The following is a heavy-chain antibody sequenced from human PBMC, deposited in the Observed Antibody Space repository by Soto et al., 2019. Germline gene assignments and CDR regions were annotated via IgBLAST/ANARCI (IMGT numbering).Heavy chain of an antibody. CDR3: ARGLLPIHGDINDY. Sequence: QVQLVQSGAEVKKPGASVKVSCKASGYTFTSYDINWVRQATGQGLEWMGWMNPNSGNTGYAEKFQDRGTMTRNTSISIGYMELSSLRSEDTAVYYCARGLLPIHGDINDYWGQGTLVTVSS. J-gene: IGHJ4*02. CDR1: GYTFTSYD. CDR2: MNPNSGNT. D-gene: IGHD4-17*01. V-gene: IGHV1-8*01.